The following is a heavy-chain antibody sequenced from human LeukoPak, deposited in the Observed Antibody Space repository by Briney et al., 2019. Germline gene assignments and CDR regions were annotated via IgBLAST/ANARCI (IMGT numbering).Heavy chain of an antibody. CDR3: ARQTGEPNAFDI. V-gene: IGHV4-59*08. D-gene: IGHD3-16*01. CDR1: GCSISTYH. J-gene: IGHJ3*02. Sequence: SETLTLTCTVSGCSISTYHLNWIRQPPGQGLEWIGYIFNIGSTNYNPSLKSRVAISVDTSNTQFSLRLNSVTAADTAVYYCARQTGEPNAFDIWGQGTMVTVSS. CDR2: IFNIGST.